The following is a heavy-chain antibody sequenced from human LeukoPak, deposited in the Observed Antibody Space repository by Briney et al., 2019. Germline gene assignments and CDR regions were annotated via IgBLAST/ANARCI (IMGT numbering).Heavy chain of an antibody. CDR3: ARGDGYNSFFDY. CDR1: GFTVSSNY. V-gene: IGHV3-53*01. D-gene: IGHD5-24*01. J-gene: IGHJ4*02. CDR2: IYSGGST. Sequence: PGGSLRLSCAASGFTVSSNYMSWVRQAPGKGLEGVSVIYSGGSTYYADSVKGRFTISRDNAKNSLYLQMNSLRAEDTAVYYCARGDGYNSFFDYWGQGTLVTVSS.